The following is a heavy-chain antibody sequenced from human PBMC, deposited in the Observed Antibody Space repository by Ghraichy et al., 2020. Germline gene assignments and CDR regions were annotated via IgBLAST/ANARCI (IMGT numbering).Heavy chain of an antibody. D-gene: IGHD1-7*01. J-gene: IGHJ4*02. V-gene: IGHV2-26*01. Sequence: SGPTLVKPTETLTLTCTVSGFSLSNARMGVSWIRQPPGKALEWLAHIFSNDEKSYSTSLKSRLTISKDTSKSQVVLTMTNMDPVDTATYYCARIRDPPYNWNYYFDYWGQGTLVTVSS. CDR3: ARIRDPPYNWNYYFDY. CDR1: GFSLSNARMG. CDR2: IFSNDEK.